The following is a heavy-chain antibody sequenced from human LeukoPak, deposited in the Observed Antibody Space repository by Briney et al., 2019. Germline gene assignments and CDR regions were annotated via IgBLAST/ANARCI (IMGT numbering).Heavy chain of an antibody. D-gene: IGHD3-3*01. J-gene: IGHJ6*03. CDR1: GFALSNFA. V-gene: IGHV3-23*01. CDR3: AKMEGQRLYDYCMDV. Sequence: GGSLRLSCAASGFALSNFAMSWVRQAPGKGLEWVSAMSGSGYYTYYVESVKGRFTISRDNSKNTLYLHMNSLRADDTAVYYCAKMEGQRLYDYCMDVWGRGTTVTVSS. CDR2: MSGSGYYT.